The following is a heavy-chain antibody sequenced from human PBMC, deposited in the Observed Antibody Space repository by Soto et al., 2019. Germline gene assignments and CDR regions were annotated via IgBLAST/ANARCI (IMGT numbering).Heavy chain of an antibody. D-gene: IGHD6-19*01. CDR1: GFTFSGYT. J-gene: IGHJ6*02. CDR3: ARDGVRQWLAHYYYSMDV. CDR2: ISTSSSTI. V-gene: IGHV3-48*02. Sequence: PGGSLRLSCAASGFTFSGYTMNWVRQAPGKGLEWVSYISTSSSTIYYADSVKGRFTISRDNAKNSLYLQMNSLRDEDTAVYYCARDGVRQWLAHYYYSMDVWGQGTTVTVSS.